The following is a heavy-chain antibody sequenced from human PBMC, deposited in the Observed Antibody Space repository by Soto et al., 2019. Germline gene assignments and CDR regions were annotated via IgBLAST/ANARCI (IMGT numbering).Heavy chain of an antibody. CDR2: MYNTGST. CDR1: GGSVSSGNYY. CDR3: ARDLWGYCGADCYPLDV. V-gene: IGHV4-61*01. Sequence: PSETLSLTCTVSGGSVSSGNYYWSWIRQPPGKGLEWIGYMYNTGSTIYNPSLKSRVTISVDTSKNQFSLKLNSVTAADTAVYYCARDLWGYCGADCYPLDVWGQGTTVTAP. D-gene: IGHD2-21*02. J-gene: IGHJ6*02.